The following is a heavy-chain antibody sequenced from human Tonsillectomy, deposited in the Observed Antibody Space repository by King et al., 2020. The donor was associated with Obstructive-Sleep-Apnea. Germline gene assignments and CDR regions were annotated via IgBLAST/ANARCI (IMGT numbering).Heavy chain of an antibody. CDR1: GFTFSSYA. D-gene: IGHD3-10*01. V-gene: IGHV3-30*09. CDR2: ISNDGRSK. J-gene: IGHJ4*02. CDR3: ARGGRLIRGGNYFDH. Sequence: VQLVESGGGVVQPGRSLRLSCAASGFTFSSYAMHWVRQAPGKGQEWVAVISNDGRSKYYADSVKGRFASSRDNSNNTLYLQMNSLRAEDTAVYFCARGGRLIRGGNYFDHWGQGTLVTVSS.